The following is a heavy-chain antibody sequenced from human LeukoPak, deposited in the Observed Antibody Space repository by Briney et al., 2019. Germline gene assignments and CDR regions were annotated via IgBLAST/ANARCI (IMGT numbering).Heavy chain of an antibody. CDR3: ARDSGIVGAPVFDY. Sequence: SETLSLTCTVSGGSISGYYWSWIRQPPGKGLEWIGYIYYSGSTNYNPSLKSRVTISVDTSKNQFSLKLSSVPAADTALYYCARDSGIVGAPVFDYWSQGTLVTVSS. D-gene: IGHD1-26*01. CDR2: IYYSGST. J-gene: IGHJ4*02. CDR1: GGSISGYY. V-gene: IGHV4-59*01.